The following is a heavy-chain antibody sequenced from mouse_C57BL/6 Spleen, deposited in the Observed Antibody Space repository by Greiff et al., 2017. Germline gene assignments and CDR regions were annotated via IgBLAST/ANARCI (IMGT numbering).Heavy chain of an antibody. D-gene: IGHD1-1*01. CDR2: IHPSDSDT. Sequence: QVHVKQPGAELVKPGASVKVSCKASGYTFTSYWMHWVKQRPGQGLEWIGRIHPSDSDTNYNQKFKGKATLTVDKSSSTAYMQRSSLTSEDSAVYYCAIELGSSSWYFDVWGTGTTVTVSS. J-gene: IGHJ1*03. CDR1: GYTFTSYW. V-gene: IGHV1-74*01. CDR3: AIELGSSSWYFDV.